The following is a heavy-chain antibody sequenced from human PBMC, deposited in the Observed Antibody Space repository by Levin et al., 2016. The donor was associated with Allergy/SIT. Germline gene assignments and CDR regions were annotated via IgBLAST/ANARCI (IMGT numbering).Heavy chain of an antibody. Sequence: GGSLRLSCSASGFTFSSYAMHWVRKAPGKGLEWVSHINSDASETSYADSVKGRFTISRDNAKNTLYLQMNSLRAEDTAVYYCVVLWFGELVDYWGQGTLVTVSS. D-gene: IGHD3-10*01. J-gene: IGHJ4*02. CDR1: GFTFSSYA. V-gene: IGHV3-74*01. CDR3: VVLWFGELVDY. CDR2: INSDASET.